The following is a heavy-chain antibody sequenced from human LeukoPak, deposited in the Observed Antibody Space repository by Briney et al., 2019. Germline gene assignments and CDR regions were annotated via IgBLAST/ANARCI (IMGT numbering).Heavy chain of an antibody. J-gene: IGHJ3*02. CDR1: GFTVSSYD. CDR2: IGTSGGST. Sequence: GGSLRLSCSASGFTVSSYDMHWVRQAPGKGLEHVSAIGTSGGSTSYADSVKGRFTISRDNAKNTLYLQMNSLRAEDTAVYYCASGYSYGYAFDIWGQGTMVTVSS. D-gene: IGHD5-18*01. V-gene: IGHV3-64*04. CDR3: ASGYSYGYAFDI.